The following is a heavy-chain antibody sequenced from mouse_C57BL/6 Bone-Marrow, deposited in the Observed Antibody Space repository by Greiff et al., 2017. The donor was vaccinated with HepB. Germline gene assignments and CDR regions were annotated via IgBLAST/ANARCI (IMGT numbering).Heavy chain of an antibody. J-gene: IGHJ4*01. D-gene: IGHD2-5*01. V-gene: IGHV2-5*01. CDR3: AKNFPYYSNDVGGFDYAMDY. CDR1: GFSLTSYG. Sequence: QVQLKESGPGLVQPSQSLSITRTVSGFSLTSYGVHWVRQSPGKGLEWLGVIWRGGSTDYNAAFMSRLSITKDNSKSQVFFKMNSLQADDTAIYYCAKNFPYYSNDVGGFDYAMDYWGQGTSVTVSS. CDR2: IWRGGST.